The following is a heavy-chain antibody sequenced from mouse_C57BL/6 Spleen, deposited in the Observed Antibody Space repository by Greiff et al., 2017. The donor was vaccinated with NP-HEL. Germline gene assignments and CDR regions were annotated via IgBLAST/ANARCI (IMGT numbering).Heavy chain of an antibody. D-gene: IGHD2-5*01. Sequence: VQLQQPGAELVKPGASVKLSCKASGYTFTSYWMHWVKQRPGPGLEWIGMIPPNSGSTNYNEKFTRTATLTVAKSSSTAYMQLSSLTSEDSAVYYCARPYSNPYYFDYWGQGTTLTVSS. CDR2: IPPNSGST. CDR1: GYTFTSYW. J-gene: IGHJ2*01. V-gene: IGHV1-64*01. CDR3: ARPYSNPYYFDY.